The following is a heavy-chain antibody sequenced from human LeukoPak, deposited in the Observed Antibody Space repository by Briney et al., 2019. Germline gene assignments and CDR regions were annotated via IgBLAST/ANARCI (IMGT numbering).Heavy chain of an antibody. D-gene: IGHD2-21*01. CDR2: VSASGAI. J-gene: IGHJ3*02. CDR3: ARAYCGGDCTAGGAFDI. Sequence: PSETLSLTCSVFGVSVGSHFWSWVRQPAGKALEWIGRVSASGAISSNPSLNSRVTMSLDTSKNQFSLKLTSVTAADTAVYFCARAYCGGDCTAGGAFDIWGQGTMVTVSS. V-gene: IGHV4-4*07. CDR1: GVSVGSHF.